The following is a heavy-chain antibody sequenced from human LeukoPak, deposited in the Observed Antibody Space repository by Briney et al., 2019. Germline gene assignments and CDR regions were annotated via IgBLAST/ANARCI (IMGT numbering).Heavy chain of an antibody. CDR3: ARVPYSSGWYFGEYYYMDV. V-gene: IGHV4-39*07. CDR2: IYHSGST. CDR1: GGSISSSSYY. D-gene: IGHD6-19*01. J-gene: IGHJ6*03. Sequence: PSETLSLTCTVSGGSISSSSYYWGWLRQPPGKGLEWIGSIYHSGSTYYNPSLKSRVTISVDTSKTQFSLKLSSVTAADTAVYYCARVPYSSGWYFGEYYYMDVWGKGTTVTVS.